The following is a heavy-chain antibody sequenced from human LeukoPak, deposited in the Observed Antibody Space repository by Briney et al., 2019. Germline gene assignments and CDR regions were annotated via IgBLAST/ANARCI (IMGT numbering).Heavy chain of an antibody. J-gene: IGHJ4*02. CDR3: AKTYYYDSSGLRSLYFDY. CDR1: GYTFTGYY. D-gene: IGHD3-22*01. Sequence: ASVKVSCKASGYTFTGYYMHWVRQAPGQGLEWMGWINPNSGGTNYEQKFQGRVTMTRDTSISTAYMELSRLRSDETAVYYCAKTYYYDSSGLRSLYFDYWGQGTLVTVSS. V-gene: IGHV1-2*02. CDR2: INPNSGGT.